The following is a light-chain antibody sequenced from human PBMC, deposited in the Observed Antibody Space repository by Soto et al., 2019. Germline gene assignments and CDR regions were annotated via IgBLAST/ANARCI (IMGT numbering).Light chain of an antibody. V-gene: IGLV2-14*01. CDR1: NSDIGDYNY. CDR3: SSYTSSSTRV. J-gene: IGLJ3*02. CDR2: EVS. Sequence: QSALTQPASVSGSPGQSITISCTGTNSDIGDYNYVSWYQQHPGKAPKLMIYEVSNRPSGVSNRFSGSKSGNTASLTISGLQPEDEADYFCSSYTSSSTRVFGGGTKLTVL.